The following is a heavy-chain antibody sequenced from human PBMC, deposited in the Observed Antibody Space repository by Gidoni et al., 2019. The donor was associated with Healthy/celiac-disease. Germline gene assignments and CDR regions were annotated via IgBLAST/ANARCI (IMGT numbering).Heavy chain of an antibody. CDR1: GFTFSSYA. D-gene: IGHD4-17*01. Sequence: EVQLLESGGCLVQPGGSLRLSRVASGFTFSSYAMSWVRQAPGKGLAVVSAIIGSGGSTYYADSVKGRFTISRDNSKNTLYLQMNSLRAEDTAVYYCARSDQGYGDYRRMREYYGMDVWGQGTTVTVSS. J-gene: IGHJ6*02. V-gene: IGHV3-23*01. CDR3: ARSDQGYGDYRRMREYYGMDV. CDR2: IIGSGGST.